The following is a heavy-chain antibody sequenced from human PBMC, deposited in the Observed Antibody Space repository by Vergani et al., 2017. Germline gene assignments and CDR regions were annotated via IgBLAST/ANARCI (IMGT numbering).Heavy chain of an antibody. Sequence: QLQLQESGPGLVKPSATLSLTCSVSGASIRSSTYYWGWIRQPPGKGLEWIASIYYSGSTYYNPSLKSRVTISVDTSKNQFSLKLSSVTAADTAVYYCARGKLVPYYYYYGMDVWGQGTTVTVSS. J-gene: IGHJ6*02. CDR2: IYYSGST. D-gene: IGHD6-13*01. V-gene: IGHV4-39*01. CDR1: GASIRSSTYY. CDR3: ARGKLVPYYYYYGMDV.